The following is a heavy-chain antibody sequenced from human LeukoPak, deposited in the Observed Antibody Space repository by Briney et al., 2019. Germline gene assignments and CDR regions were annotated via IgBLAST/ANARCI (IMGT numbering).Heavy chain of an antibody. CDR3: ARLAVAGTVPSNYFDY. D-gene: IGHD6-19*01. J-gene: IGHJ4*02. Sequence: GESLKISCKGSGYSFTSYWIGWVRQMPGKGLEWMGIIYPGDSDTRYSPSFQGQVTISADKSISTAYLQWSSLKASDTAMYYCARLAVAGTVPSNYFDYWGQGTLVTVSS. CDR1: GYSFTSYW. CDR2: IYPGDSDT. V-gene: IGHV5-51*01.